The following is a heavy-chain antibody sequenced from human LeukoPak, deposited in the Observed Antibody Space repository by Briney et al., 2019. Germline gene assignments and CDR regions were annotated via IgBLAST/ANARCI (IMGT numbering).Heavy chain of an antibody. V-gene: IGHV3-7*04. CDR2: IKQDGSKK. CDR1: GFTFSNYW. CDR3: TRVGYIDEGIDY. Sequence: GGSLRLSCAASGFTFSNYWMTWVRQAPGKGLEWVANIKQDGSKKSYVDSVKGRFTISRDNAKNSLYLQMNSLRAEDTAIYYCTRVGYIDEGIDYWGQGTLVTVSS. D-gene: IGHD5-24*01. J-gene: IGHJ4*02.